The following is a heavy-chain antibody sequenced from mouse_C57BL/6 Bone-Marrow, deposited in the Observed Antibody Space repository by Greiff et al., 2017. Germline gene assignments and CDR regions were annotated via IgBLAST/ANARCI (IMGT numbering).Heavy chain of an antibody. D-gene: IGHD2-3*01. CDR2: IYPRRGNT. CDR3: ARWGWSYYAMDY. J-gene: IGHJ4*01. CDR1: GYTFTSYG. V-gene: IGHV1-81*01. Sequence: QVQLKASGAELARPGASVKLSCKASGYTFTSYGISWVKQRTGQGLEWIGEIYPRRGNTYYNEKFKGKATLTADKSSSTAYMELRRLTAEDSAVYVCARWGWSYYAMDYWGQGTSVSVSS.